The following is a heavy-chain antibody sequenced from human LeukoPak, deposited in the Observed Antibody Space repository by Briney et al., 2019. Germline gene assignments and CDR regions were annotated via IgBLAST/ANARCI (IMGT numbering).Heavy chain of an antibody. CDR3: ARPRSYYKSRTDAFDI. J-gene: IGHJ3*02. CDR2: IYPGDSDT. D-gene: IGHD3-10*01. V-gene: IGHV5-51*01. CDR1: GYSFTSYW. Sequence: GESLKISCKGSGYSFTSYWIGWVRQMPGKGLEWMGIIYPGDSDTRYSPSFQGQVTISADKSISTAYLQWSSLKASDTAMYYCARPRSYYKSRTDAFDIWGQGTMVTVPS.